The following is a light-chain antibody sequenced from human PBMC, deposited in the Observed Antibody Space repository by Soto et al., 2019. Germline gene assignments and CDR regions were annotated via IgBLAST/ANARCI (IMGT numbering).Light chain of an antibody. V-gene: IGLV3-21*04. CDR2: YDT. Sequence: SYVLTQPFSVSVAPGKTARITCEENNIGDKSVHWYEQKPGQAPILVIYYDTNRPSGIPDRFSGANSGNTATLTISWVEAWHEAVDYCQVWDRNNNPPVFGGGTQLTVL. J-gene: IGLJ7*01. CDR1: NIGDKS. CDR3: QVWDRNNNPPV.